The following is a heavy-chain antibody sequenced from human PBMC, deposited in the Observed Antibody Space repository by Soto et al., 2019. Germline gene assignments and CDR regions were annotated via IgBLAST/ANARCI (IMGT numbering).Heavy chain of an antibody. CDR3: ARVKFDYYDSSKGNWFDP. J-gene: IGHJ5*02. CDR2: IIPIFGTA. CDR1: GGTFSSYA. V-gene: IGHV1-69*13. Sequence: SVKVSCKASGGTFSSYAISWVRQAPGQGLEWMGGIIPIFGTANYAQKFQGRVTITADESTSTAYMELSSLRSEDTAVYYCARVKFDYYDSSKGNWFDPWGQGTLVTVSS. D-gene: IGHD3-22*01.